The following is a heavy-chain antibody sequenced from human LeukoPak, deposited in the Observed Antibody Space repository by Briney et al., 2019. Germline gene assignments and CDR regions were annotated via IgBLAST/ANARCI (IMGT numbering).Heavy chain of an antibody. J-gene: IGHJ4*02. CDR3: ARDEGYSGYDFDY. V-gene: IGHV3-48*04. Sequence: GGSVRLSCAASGFTFSSYSMNWVRQAPGKGLEWVSYISSSSITIYYADSVKGRFTISRDNARNSLYLQMNSLRAEDTAVYYCARDEGYSGYDFDYWGQGTLVTVSS. CDR2: ISSSSITI. D-gene: IGHD5-12*01. CDR1: GFTFSSYS.